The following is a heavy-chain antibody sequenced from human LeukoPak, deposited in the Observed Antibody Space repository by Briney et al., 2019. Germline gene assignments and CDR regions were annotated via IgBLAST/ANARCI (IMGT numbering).Heavy chain of an antibody. CDR2: ISAYNGNT. CDR3: ATGGGYYYPVDY. V-gene: IGHV1-18*01. D-gene: IGHD3-22*01. CDR1: GYTFTSYG. Sequence: ASVKVSCKASGYTFTSYGISWVRQAPGQGLEWMGWISAYNGNTNYAQKLQGRVTMTTDTSTSTAYTELRSLRSDDTAVYYCATGGGYYYPVDYWGQGTLVTVSS. J-gene: IGHJ4*02.